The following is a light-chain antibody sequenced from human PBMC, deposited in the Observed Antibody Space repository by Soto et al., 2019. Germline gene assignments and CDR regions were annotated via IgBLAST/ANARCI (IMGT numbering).Light chain of an antibody. J-gene: IGLJ2*01. Sequence: QCVLTQPASVSGFPGQSITLSCPGTSSDVGGYNYVSWYQQHPGKAPKLMIYDVSNRPSGVSNRFSGSKSGNTASLTISGLQAEDEADYYCSSYTSSSTVVFGGGTKVTVL. CDR1: SSDVGGYNY. CDR2: DVS. CDR3: SSYTSSSTVV. V-gene: IGLV2-14*01.